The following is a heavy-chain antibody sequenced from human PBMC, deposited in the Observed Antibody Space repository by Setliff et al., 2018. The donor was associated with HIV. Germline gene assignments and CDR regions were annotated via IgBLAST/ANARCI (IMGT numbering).Heavy chain of an antibody. CDR2: IYYSGST. D-gene: IGHD1-26*01. J-gene: IGHJ3*02. Sequence: SETLSLTCTVSGGSIGSGGYYWGWIRQPPGKGLQCIGSIYYSGSTYYNPSLKSRATVSVDTSKNQFSLRLTSVTAADTAVYYCAREGTYSGTYWVRRVASFDIWGQGTMVTVSS. V-gene: IGHV4-39*02. CDR1: GGSIGSGGYY. CDR3: AREGTYSGTYWVRRVASFDI.